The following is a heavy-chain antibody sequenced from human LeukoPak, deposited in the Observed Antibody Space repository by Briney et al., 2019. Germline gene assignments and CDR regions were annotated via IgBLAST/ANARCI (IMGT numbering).Heavy chain of an antibody. CDR2: IYYSGST. J-gene: IGHJ4*02. D-gene: IGHD5-18*01. CDR3: ARALVDTAMVTAYYFDY. Sequence: PSETLSLTCTVSGGSISSYYWSWIRQPPGKGPEWIGYIYYSGSTNYNPSLKSRVTISVDTSKNQFSLKLSSVTAADTAVYYCARALVDTAMVTAYYFDYWGQGTLVTVSS. CDR1: GGSISSYY. V-gene: IGHV4-59*08.